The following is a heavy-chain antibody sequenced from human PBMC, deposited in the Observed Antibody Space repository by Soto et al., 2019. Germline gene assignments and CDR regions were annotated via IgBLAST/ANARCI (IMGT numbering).Heavy chain of an antibody. Sequence: QVQLVQSGAEVRKPGSSVKVSCRASGGTFSDFTVTWVRQAPGQGLEWMGGIIPILEATKYAQTFQDRVTFTADESTSTVFMELSSLRSEDTAVYFCASSYCGNACQPNRAFYYFGWDVWGQGTTVTVSS. V-gene: IGHV1-69*01. J-gene: IGHJ6*02. CDR2: IIPILEAT. D-gene: IGHD2-21*01. CDR1: GGTFSDFT. CDR3: ASSYCGNACQPNRAFYYFGWDV.